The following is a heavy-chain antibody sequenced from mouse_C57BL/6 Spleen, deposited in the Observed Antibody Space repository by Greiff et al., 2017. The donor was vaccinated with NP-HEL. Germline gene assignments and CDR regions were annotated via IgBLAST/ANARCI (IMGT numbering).Heavy chain of an antibody. V-gene: IGHV5-9*01. CDR2: ISGGGGNP. CDR1: GFTFSSYT. CDR3: ARQKAMYYFDY. J-gene: IGHJ2*01. Sequence: EVKLVESGGGLVKPGGSLKLSCAASGFTFSSYTMSWVRQTPEKRLEWVATISGGGGNPYYPDSVKGRFTISRDNAKNTLYLQMSSLGSEDTALYYCARQKAMYYFDYWGQGTTLTVSS.